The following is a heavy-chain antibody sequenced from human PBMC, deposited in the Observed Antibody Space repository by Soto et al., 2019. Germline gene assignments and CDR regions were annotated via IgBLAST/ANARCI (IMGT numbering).Heavy chain of an antibody. V-gene: IGHV3-23*01. J-gene: IGHJ6*02. D-gene: IGHD7-27*01. CDR1: GFRFRSFA. CDR2: IGENPDTT. Sequence: QLLESGGGWVQPGGSLTLSCVASGFRFRSFAMSWVRQAPGKGLEWVSGIGENPDTTYYADSVKGRFTIFRDNSKNTLYLQTSSLRDEDTAQYYCAKWGNDWGYYYYGMNVWGQGTTVTVSS. CDR3: AKWGNDWGYYYYGMNV.